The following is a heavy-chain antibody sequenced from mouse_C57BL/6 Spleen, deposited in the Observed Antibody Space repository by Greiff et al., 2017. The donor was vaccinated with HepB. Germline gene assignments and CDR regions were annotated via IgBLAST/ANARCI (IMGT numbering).Heavy chain of an antibody. CDR3: ARRGPLDY. D-gene: IGHD3-3*01. J-gene: IGHJ2*01. V-gene: IGHV1-81*01. CDR2: IYPRSGNT. CDR1: GYTFTSYG. Sequence: QVQLQQSGAELARPGASVKLSCKASGYTFTSYGISWVKQRTGQGLEWIGEIYPRSGNTYYNEKFKGKATLPADKSSSTAYMELRSLTSEDSAVYFCARRGPLDYWGQGTTLTVSS.